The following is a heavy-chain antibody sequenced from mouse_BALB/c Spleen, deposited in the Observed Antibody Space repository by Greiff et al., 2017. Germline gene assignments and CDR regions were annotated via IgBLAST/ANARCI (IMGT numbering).Heavy chain of an antibody. Sequence: EVQRVESGTVLARPGASVKMSCKASGYSFTSYWMHWVKQRPGQGLEWIGAIYPGNSDTSYNQKFKGKAKLTAVTSASTAYMELSSLTNEDSAVYYCTRTITTVAYAMDYWGQGTSVTVSS. CDR1: GYSFTSYW. D-gene: IGHD1-1*01. J-gene: IGHJ4*01. CDR3: TRTITTVAYAMDY. CDR2: IYPGNSDT. V-gene: IGHV1-5*01.